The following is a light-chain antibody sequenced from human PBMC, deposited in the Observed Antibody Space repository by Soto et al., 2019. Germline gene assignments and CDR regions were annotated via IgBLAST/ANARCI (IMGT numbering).Light chain of an antibody. CDR2: KDS. V-gene: IGLV3-25*03. CDR1: ALPKQY. CDR3: QSADSSGTYSVV. Sequence: SYELTQPPSVSVSPGQTARITCSGDALPKQYAYWYQQKPGQAPVLVIYKDSERPSGIPERFSGSSSGTTVTLTISGGQAEDEADYYCQSADSSGTYSVVFGGGTKLTVL. J-gene: IGLJ2*01.